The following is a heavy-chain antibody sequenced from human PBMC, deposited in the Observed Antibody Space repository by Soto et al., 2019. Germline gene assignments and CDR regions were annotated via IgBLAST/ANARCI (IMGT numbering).Heavy chain of an antibody. CDR2: INTDGSIT. D-gene: IGHD2-8*01. CDR1: GLIFSNYK. J-gene: IGHJ4*02. V-gene: IGHV3-74*01. CDR3: ARDTNGLHY. Sequence: GGSLRVSCAASGLIFSNYKMHWVRQAPGKGLVWVSRINTDGSITDYADSVKGRFTVSRDNAKNTMYLQMNSLTADDTAVYYCARDTNGLHYWGQGTLVTVSS.